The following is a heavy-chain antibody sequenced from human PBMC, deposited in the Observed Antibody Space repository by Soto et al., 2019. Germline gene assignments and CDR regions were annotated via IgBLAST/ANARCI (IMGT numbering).Heavy chain of an antibody. CDR1: GFTFSSYS. Sequence: GGSLRLSCAASGFTFSSYSMNWVRQAPGKGLEWVSYISSSSSTIYYADSVKGRFTISRDNAKNSLYLQMNSLRAEDTAVYYCAKDPVHYDSSGPPYWGQGTLVTVSS. J-gene: IGHJ4*02. CDR3: AKDPVHYDSSGPPY. D-gene: IGHD3-22*01. CDR2: ISSSSSTI. V-gene: IGHV3-48*01.